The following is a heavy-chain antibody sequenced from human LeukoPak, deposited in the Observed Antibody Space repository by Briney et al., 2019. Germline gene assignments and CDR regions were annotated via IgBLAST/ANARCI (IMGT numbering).Heavy chain of an antibody. V-gene: IGHV3-43D*04. D-gene: IGHD5-18*01. CDR3: AKDKTAMVIFVGMDV. CDR1: GLTLDDYA. CDR2: ISWDGGST. J-gene: IGHJ6*04. Sequence: GRSMRPSCAASGLTLDDYATHWDSQAAGKGMGWVSLISWDGGSTYYADSVKGRFTISRDNSKNSLYLQMNSLRAEDTALYYCAKDKTAMVIFVGMDVWGKGTTVTVSS.